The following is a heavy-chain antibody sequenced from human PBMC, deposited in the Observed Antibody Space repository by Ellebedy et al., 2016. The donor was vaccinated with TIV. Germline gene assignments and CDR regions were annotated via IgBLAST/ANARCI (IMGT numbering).Heavy chain of an antibody. CDR3: ATSKLYLDTSGYFDY. Sequence: AASVKVSCKASGYTFTIYGINWVRQAPGQGLEWMGWISAYNGNTKYAHKLQGRVTMTTDTSASTAYMELRSLRSDDTAVYYCATSKLYLDTSGYFDYWGQGTLVTVSS. D-gene: IGHD3-22*01. CDR2: ISAYNGNT. V-gene: IGHV1-18*04. J-gene: IGHJ4*02. CDR1: GYTFTIYG.